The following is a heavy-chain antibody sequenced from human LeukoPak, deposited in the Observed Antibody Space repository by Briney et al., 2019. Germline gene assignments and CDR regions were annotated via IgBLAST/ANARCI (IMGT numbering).Heavy chain of an antibody. V-gene: IGHV3-30*18. J-gene: IGHJ4*02. CDR3: AKDYLLIVGTTTWVPDY. CDR1: GFTFSSYG. D-gene: IGHD1-26*01. Sequence: GGSLRLSCAASGFTFSSYGMHWVRQAPGKGLEWVAVISFDGSDEYYADSVKGRFTISRDNSNNTLYLQMNSLRAEDTAVYYCAKDYLLIVGTTTWVPDYWGQGILVTVSS. CDR2: ISFDGSDE.